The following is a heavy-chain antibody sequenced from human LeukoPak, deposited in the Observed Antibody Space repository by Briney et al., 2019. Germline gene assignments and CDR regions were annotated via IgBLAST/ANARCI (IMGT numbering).Heavy chain of an antibody. Sequence: PGGSLRLSCEASGFSFSTYEVNWVRQAPGKGLEWISYISRSSSTIYYADSVKGRFTISRDNAKNSLYLQMNSLRAEDTAVYYCARAITLLSYYFDYWGQGTLVTVSS. CDR1: GFSFSTYE. CDR2: ISRSSSTI. CDR3: ARAITLLSYYFDY. J-gene: IGHJ4*02. V-gene: IGHV3-48*03. D-gene: IGHD2-15*01.